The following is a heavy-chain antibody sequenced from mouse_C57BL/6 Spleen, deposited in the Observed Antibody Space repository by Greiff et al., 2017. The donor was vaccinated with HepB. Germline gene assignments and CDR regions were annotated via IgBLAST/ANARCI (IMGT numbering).Heavy chain of an antibody. CDR1: GYTFTDYY. CDR2: IYPGSGNT. D-gene: IGHD2-5*01. CDR3: ARRYYSNYPYYAMDY. V-gene: IGHV1-76*01. J-gene: IGHJ4*01. Sequence: QVHVKQSGAELVRPGASVKLSCKASGYTFTDYYINWVKQRPGQGLEWIARIYPGSGNTYYNEKFKGKATLTAEKSPSTAYMQLSSLTSEDHAVYFFARRYYSNYPYYAMDYWGQGTSVTVSS.